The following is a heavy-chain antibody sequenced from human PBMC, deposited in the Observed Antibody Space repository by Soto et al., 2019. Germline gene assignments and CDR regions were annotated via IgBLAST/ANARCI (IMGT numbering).Heavy chain of an antibody. J-gene: IGHJ3*02. V-gene: IGHV4-34*01. CDR2: MSHSGGT. Sequence: QVQLQQWGAGLLKPSETLSLTCAVYGGFVSSGSYYWSWIRQPPGKGLEWIGEMSHSGGTHFNPSLQGRVTISVDTSKNQFSLKMSSVTPADTALYYCARVERGTATTVVDAFDIWGPGTMVTVAS. D-gene: IGHD1-1*01. CDR3: ARVERGTATTVVDAFDI. CDR1: GGFVSSGSYY.